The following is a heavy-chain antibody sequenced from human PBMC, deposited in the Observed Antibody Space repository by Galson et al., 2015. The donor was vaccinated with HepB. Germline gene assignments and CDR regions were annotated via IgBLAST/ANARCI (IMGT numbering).Heavy chain of an antibody. CDR1: GFTFSSYG. CDR3: ARVGRSGSRLNWYFDL. D-gene: IGHD1-26*01. CDR2: IWYDGSNK. J-gene: IGHJ2*01. V-gene: IGHV3-33*08. Sequence: SLRLSCAASGFTFSSYGMHWVRQAPGKGLEWVAVIWYDGSNKYYADSVKGRFTISRDNSKNTLYLQMNSPRAEDTAVYYCARVGRSGSRLNWYFDLWGRGTLVTVSS.